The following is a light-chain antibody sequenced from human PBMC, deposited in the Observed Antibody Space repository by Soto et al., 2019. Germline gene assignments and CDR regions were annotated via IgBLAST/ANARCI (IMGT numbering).Light chain of an antibody. Sequence: QSAMTQPPSVSAAPGQKGTISCSGSSSNIGNNFVSWYQQFPGTAPRLLIYDNDKRSSGIPDRFSGSKSGTSATLGITGLQTGDEADYYCATWDNLLSAHVFGGGTKLTVL. CDR3: ATWDNLLSAHV. J-gene: IGLJ3*02. V-gene: IGLV1-51*01. CDR1: SSNIGNNF. CDR2: DND.